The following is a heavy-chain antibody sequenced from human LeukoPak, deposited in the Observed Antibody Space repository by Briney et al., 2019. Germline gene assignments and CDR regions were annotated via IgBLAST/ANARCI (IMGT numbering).Heavy chain of an antibody. J-gene: IGHJ4*02. CDR2: INLDGSSR. CDR3: AKAGHSSGWTRVDY. Sequence: GGSLRLSCAASGFTFNKYWMHWVRQAPGKGLVWVSRINLDGSSRSYADSVKGRLTISRDNAKNSLYLQMNSLRAEDTALYYCAKAGHSSGWTRVDYWGQGTLVTVSS. CDR1: GFTFNKYW. D-gene: IGHD6-19*01. V-gene: IGHV3-74*01.